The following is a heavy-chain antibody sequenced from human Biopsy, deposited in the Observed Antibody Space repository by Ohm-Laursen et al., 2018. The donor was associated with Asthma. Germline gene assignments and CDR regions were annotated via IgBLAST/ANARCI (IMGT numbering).Heavy chain of an antibody. CDR1: GFTFDEYN. Sequence: SLRLSCTALGFTFDEYNMHWVRQVPGKGLEWVSLIGWDGGRTYYEDSVKGRFTISRDNSKNSLYLQMNSLRTEDTALYYCAKDFWSGYSKEWTGSMDVWGQGTTVTVSS. CDR3: AKDFWSGYSKEWTGSMDV. D-gene: IGHD3-3*01. CDR2: IGWDGGRT. J-gene: IGHJ6*02. V-gene: IGHV3-43*01.